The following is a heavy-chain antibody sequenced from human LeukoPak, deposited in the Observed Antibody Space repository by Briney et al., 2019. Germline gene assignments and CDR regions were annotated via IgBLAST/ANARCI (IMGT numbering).Heavy chain of an antibody. V-gene: IGHV3-73*01. J-gene: IGHJ4*02. D-gene: IGHD1-26*01. Sequence: GGTLRLSCAASGFTFSGSAMHWVRQASGKGLEWVGRIRSKANSYATAYAASVKGRFTISRDDSKNTAYLQMNSLKTEDTAVYYCTIFSGSYSRWGQGTLVTVSS. CDR1: GFTFSGSA. CDR3: TIFSGSYSR. CDR2: IRSKANSYAT.